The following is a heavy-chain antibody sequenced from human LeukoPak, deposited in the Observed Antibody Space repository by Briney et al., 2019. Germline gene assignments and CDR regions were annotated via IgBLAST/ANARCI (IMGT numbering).Heavy chain of an antibody. CDR1: GFTFSSYA. V-gene: IGHV3-64*01. J-gene: IGHJ4*02. CDR2: ISSNGGST. CDR3: ARVAGDYGGNSLAHEEYY. Sequence: GGSLRLSCAASGFTFSSYAMHWVRQAPGKGLEYVSAISSNGGSTYYANSVKGRFTISRDNSKNTLYLQMGSLRAEDMAVYYCARVAGDYGGNSLAHEEYYWGQGTLVTVSS. D-gene: IGHD4-23*01.